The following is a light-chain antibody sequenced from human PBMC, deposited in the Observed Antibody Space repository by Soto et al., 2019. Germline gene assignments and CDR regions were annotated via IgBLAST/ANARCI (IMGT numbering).Light chain of an antibody. V-gene: IGLV2-14*03. CDR3: SSYTSSNTEV. CDR1: SSDVGGYYY. J-gene: IGLJ1*01. Sequence: QSALTQPASVSGSPGQSITISCTGTSSDVGGYYYVSWYQHHPGKAPKLMIYDVSDRPSGVSNRFSASKSGNTASLTISGLQAEDEADYYCSSYTSSNTEVFGTGTMVTVL. CDR2: DVS.